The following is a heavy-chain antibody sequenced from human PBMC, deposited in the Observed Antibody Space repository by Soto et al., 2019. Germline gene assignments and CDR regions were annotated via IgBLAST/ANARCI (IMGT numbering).Heavy chain of an antibody. CDR2: IDPSDSYT. D-gene: IGHD4-17*01. J-gene: IGHJ4*02. CDR3: ARNYGTGIDY. V-gene: IGHV5-10-1*01. CDR1: GYSFTTYW. Sequence: GESLKISCKGSGYSFTTYWISWVRQMPGKGLEWMGRIDPSDSYTKYSPSFQGHVTISADKSISTAYLQWSSLKASDSAMYYCARNYGTGIDYWGQGTRVTVSS.